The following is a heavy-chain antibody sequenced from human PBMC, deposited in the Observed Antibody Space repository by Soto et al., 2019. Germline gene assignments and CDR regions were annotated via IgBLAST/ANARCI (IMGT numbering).Heavy chain of an antibody. V-gene: IGHV1-69*01. CDR3: ARANDCDPARVFDY. J-gene: IGHJ4*02. CDR1: GGTFSSYA. D-gene: IGHD2-21*02. CDR2: SIPIFGTA. Sequence: QVQLVQSGAEVKKPGSSVKVSCKASGGTFSSYAISGVRQAPGQGLEWMGGSIPIFGTANYARKCQGRVTITADESTSTAYLELSSLRSEDTDVYYCARANDCDPARVFDYWGQGTLVTVSS.